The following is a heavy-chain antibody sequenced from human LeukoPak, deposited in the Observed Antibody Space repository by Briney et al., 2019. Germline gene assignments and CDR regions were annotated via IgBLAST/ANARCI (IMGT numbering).Heavy chain of an antibody. CDR3: ARGDSAFDI. V-gene: IGHV3-7*01. CDR2: INRDGSKE. CDR1: GFSFSYHW. D-gene: IGHD5-24*01. Sequence: PGGSLRLSCAASGFSFSYHWMSWVRQAPGKGLEWVANINRDGSKEYYVDSVKGRLTISRDNAKNSLYLQMNSLRAEDTAVYYCARGDSAFDIWGQGTMVTVSS. J-gene: IGHJ3*02.